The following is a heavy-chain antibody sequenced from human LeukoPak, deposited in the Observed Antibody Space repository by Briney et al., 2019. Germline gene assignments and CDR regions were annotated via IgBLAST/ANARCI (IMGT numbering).Heavy chain of an antibody. V-gene: IGHV1-2*02. CDR1: GYTFTGYY. J-gene: IGHJ1*01. D-gene: IGHD3-22*01. Sequence: ASVKVSFKASGYTFTGYYLHWVRQAPGQGLEWMGWINPNSGGTNYAQNFQGRVTMTRDTSISTAYMELSRLRSDDTAVYYCARDEDYYDSSGYYGRIIYSHHWGQGTLVTVSS. CDR2: INPNSGGT. CDR3: ARDEDYYDSSGYYGRIIYSHH.